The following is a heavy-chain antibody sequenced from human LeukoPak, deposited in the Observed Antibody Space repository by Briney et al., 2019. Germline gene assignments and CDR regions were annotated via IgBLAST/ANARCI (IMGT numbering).Heavy chain of an antibody. D-gene: IGHD2/OR15-2a*01. V-gene: IGHV4-4*09. Sequence: SETLSLTCTVSGGSIRTYCWSWLRQPPGKGLEWIGYIYTSGSTNYNPSLKSRVTMSLDTSENQFSLKLSSVTAADTAVYYCARGDFYRYYFDYWGQGTLVTVSS. CDR2: IYTSGST. CDR3: ARGDFYRYYFDY. CDR1: GGSIRTYC. J-gene: IGHJ4*02.